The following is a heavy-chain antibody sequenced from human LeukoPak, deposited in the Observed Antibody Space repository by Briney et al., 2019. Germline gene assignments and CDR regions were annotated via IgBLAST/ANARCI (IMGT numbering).Heavy chain of an antibody. D-gene: IGHD1-26*01. J-gene: IGHJ3*02. CDR3: AKLPVGATFDAFDI. Sequence: PGGSLRLSCAASGFTFSSYSMNWVRQAPGKGLEWVSSISSSSSYIYYADSVKGRFTISRDNAKNSLYLQMNSLRAEDTAVYYCAKLPVGATFDAFDIWGQGTMVTVSS. V-gene: IGHV3-21*01. CDR2: ISSSSSYI. CDR1: GFTFSSYS.